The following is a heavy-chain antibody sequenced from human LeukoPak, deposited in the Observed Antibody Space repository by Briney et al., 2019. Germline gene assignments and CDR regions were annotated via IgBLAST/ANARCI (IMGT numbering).Heavy chain of an antibody. V-gene: IGHV3-74*03. CDR1: GFVFNTYW. D-gene: IGHD3-16*01. J-gene: IGHJ5*02. Sequence: GGSLRLSCTACGFVFNTYWMHWIRQAPGKGLVWVAFISADGTATKYADSVKGRLTISRDNAKNTLYLQMSSLRVDDTAFYYCARDTGEMFDPWGQGTLVTVSS. CDR2: ISADGTAT. CDR3: ARDTGEMFDP.